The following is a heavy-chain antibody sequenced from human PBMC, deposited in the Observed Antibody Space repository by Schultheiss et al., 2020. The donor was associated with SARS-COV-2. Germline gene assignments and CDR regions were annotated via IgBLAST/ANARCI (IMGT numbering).Heavy chain of an antibody. J-gene: IGHJ4*02. CDR1: GFTFSSCS. D-gene: IGHD6-13*01. V-gene: IGHV3-30*03. CDR3: ARGIAAAGTKEFDY. CDR2: LSYDGGNK. Sequence: GESLKISCAASGFTFSSCSMNWVRQPPGKGLEWVALLSYDGGNKLYADSVKGRVTISRDNSKNTLNLQMNSLTPEDTAVYHCARGIAAAGTKEFDYWGQGTLVTVSS.